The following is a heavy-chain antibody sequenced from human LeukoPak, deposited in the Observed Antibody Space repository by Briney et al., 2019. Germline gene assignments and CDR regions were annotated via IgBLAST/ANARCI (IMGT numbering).Heavy chain of an antibody. CDR1: GGTFSSYA. CDR2: IIPILGIA. D-gene: IGHD3-9*01. CDR3: ARVLTGVYGMDV. Sequence: ASVKVSCKASGGTFSSYAISWVRQAPGQGLEWMGRIIPILGIANHAQKFQGRVTITADKSTSTAYMELSSLRSEDTAVYYCARVLTGVYGMDVWGQGTTVTVSS. J-gene: IGHJ6*02. V-gene: IGHV1-69*04.